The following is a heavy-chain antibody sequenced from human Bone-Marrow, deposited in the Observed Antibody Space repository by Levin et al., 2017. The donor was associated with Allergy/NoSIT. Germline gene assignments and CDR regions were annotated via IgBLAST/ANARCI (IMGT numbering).Heavy chain of an antibody. Sequence: GESLKISCAASGFTFDTYALNWVRQAPGKGLEWVSIIDGSGGSTHYAVSVKGRFTLSRDNSKNTVYLQMSSLRVEDTAVYYCAKSPGRHDFWSGYYPPATVVDYWGQGTLVTVS. CDR1: GFTFDTYA. V-gene: IGHV3-23*01. CDR2: IDGSGGST. D-gene: IGHD3-3*01. J-gene: IGHJ4*02. CDR3: AKSPGRHDFWSGYYPPATVVDY.